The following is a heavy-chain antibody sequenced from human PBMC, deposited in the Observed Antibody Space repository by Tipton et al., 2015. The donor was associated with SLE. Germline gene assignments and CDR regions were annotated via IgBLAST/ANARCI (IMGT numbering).Heavy chain of an antibody. CDR2: IDPSDSYT. Sequence: VQLVQSGPEVKKPGESLRISCKGSGYSFTSYWITWVRQMPGKGLEWMGKIDPSDSYTNYSPSFQGHVTISADKSISTAYLQWSSLKASDTAMYYCASYSGSPNDAFDIWGQGTMVTVSS. V-gene: IGHV5-10-1*01. J-gene: IGHJ3*02. CDR1: GYSFTSYW. CDR3: ASYSGSPNDAFDI. D-gene: IGHD1-26*01.